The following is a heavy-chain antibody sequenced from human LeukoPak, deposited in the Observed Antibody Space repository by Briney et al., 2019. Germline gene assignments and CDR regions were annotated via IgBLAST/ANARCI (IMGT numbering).Heavy chain of an antibody. V-gene: IGHV3-23*01. CDR1: GFTFSSYA. CDR2: ISGSGGST. D-gene: IGHD3-10*01. CDR3: AKSRSGSANWALRIFDN. Sequence: GGSLRLSCAASGFTFSSYAMSWVRQAPGKELEWVSAISGSGGSTYYPDSVKGRFTISRDNSKNTLHVQMNSLRAEDTAIYYCAKSRSGSANWALRIFDNWGQGTLVTVSS. J-gene: IGHJ4*02.